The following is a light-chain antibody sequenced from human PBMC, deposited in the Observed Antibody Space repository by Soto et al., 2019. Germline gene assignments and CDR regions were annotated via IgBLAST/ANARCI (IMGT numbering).Light chain of an antibody. V-gene: IGKV3-20*01. J-gene: IGKJ2*01. CDR3: QQHGTSPYT. CDR2: GAS. CDR1: QSLRSSY. Sequence: EVVLTQSPNTLSLSPGERATLSCWASQSLRSSYLAWYQRKPSQAPRLLMFGASRRATGIPDRFNGSGSGTYFILTISRLEPEDVAVYYCQQHGTSPYTFGQGTVLEIK.